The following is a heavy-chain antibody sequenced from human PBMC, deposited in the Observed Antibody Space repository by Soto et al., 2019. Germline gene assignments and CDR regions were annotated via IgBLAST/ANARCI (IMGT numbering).Heavy chain of an antibody. CDR1: VGSIISTNW. J-gene: IGHJ5*02. V-gene: IGHV4-4*02. Sequence: SETLSLACAVSVGSIISTNWCSWVRQPPGKGLEWIGEIYHSGSTNYNPSLKSRVIISVDKSKNQFSLKLRSVTAADTAVYYCASMVRLDAARYWFDPWGQGTLVTVSS. CDR2: IYHSGST. D-gene: IGHD5-18*01. CDR3: ASMVRLDAARYWFDP.